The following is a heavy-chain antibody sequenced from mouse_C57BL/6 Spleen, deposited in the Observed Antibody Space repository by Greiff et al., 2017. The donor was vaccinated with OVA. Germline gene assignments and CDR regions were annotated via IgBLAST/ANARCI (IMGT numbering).Heavy chain of an antibody. CDR3: AREDYYGKNFDD. J-gene: IGHJ2*01. Sequence: EVKLVESGGDLVKPGGSLKLSCAASGFTFSSYGMSWVRQPPDKRLEWVGTISSGGSYTYYPDSVKVRFPISRDKAKNTLYLQMRSLKSEDTAMYYCAREDYYGKNFDDWGQGTTLTVSS. V-gene: IGHV5-6*01. D-gene: IGHD1-1*01. CDR1: GFTFSSYG. CDR2: ISSGGSYT.